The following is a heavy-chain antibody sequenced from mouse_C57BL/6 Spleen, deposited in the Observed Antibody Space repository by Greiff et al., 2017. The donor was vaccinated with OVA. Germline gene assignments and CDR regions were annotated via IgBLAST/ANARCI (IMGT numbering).Heavy chain of an antibody. CDR1: GFTFSDYY. CDR2: INYDGSSN. Sequence: EVKVVESEGGLVQPGSSMKLSCTASGFTFSDYYMAWVRQVPEKGLEWVANINYDGSSNYYLDSLKSRFIISRDNAKNILYLQMSSLKSEYTATYNCARGTLYGSSYDYFDYWGKGTTLTVSS. D-gene: IGHD1-1*01. CDR3: ARGTLYGSSYDYFDY. J-gene: IGHJ2*01. V-gene: IGHV5-16*01.